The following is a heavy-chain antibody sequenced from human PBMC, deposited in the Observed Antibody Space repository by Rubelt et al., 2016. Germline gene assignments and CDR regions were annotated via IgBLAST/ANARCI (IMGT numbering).Heavy chain of an antibody. CDR3: ARHVNHNWFDP. J-gene: IGHJ5*02. D-gene: IGHD1-14*01. V-gene: IGHV3-53*01. Sequence: WVRQAPGKGLEWVSVIYSGGSTYYADSVKGRFTISRDNSKNTLYLQMNSLRAEDTAMYYCARHVNHNWFDPWGQGTLVTVSS. CDR2: IYSGGST.